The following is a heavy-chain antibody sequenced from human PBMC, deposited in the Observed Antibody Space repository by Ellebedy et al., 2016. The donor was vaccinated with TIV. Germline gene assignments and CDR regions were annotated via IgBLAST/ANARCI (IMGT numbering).Heavy chain of an antibody. Sequence: GGSLRLSCAASGFTVSSNYMSWVRQAPGKGLEWVSVIYSGGSTYYADSVKGRFTISRDNSKNTLYLQMNSLRAEDTAVYYCARQVRGVMSWFDPWGQGTLVTVSS. J-gene: IGHJ5*02. CDR1: GFTVSSNY. CDR2: IYSGGST. CDR3: ARQVRGVMSWFDP. V-gene: IGHV3-53*01. D-gene: IGHD3-10*01.